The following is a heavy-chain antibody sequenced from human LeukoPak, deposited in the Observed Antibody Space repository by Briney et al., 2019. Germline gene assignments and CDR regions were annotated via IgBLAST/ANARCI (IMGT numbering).Heavy chain of an antibody. J-gene: IGHJ4*02. Sequence: GGSLRLSCAASGFTFSSYAMHWVRQAPGKGLEWVAVISYDGSNKYYADSVKGRFTISRDNSKNTIYLQMNSLRAEDTAVYYCARDLYRPGGFDYWGQGTLVTVSS. D-gene: IGHD2-2*02. CDR2: ISYDGSNK. CDR1: GFTFSSYA. V-gene: IGHV3-30-3*01. CDR3: ARDLYRPGGFDY.